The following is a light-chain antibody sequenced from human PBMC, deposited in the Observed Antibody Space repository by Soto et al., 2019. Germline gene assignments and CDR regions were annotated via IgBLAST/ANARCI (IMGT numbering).Light chain of an antibody. CDR2: EVS. Sequence: QSALTQPASVSGSPGQSITISCTGTSSDVGGYNYVSWYQQHPGKAPKLMIYEVSNRPSGVPDRFSGSKSGYTASLTISGLQAEDEADYYCSSYAGSYGYVFGTGTKVTVL. CDR3: SSYAGSYGYV. J-gene: IGLJ1*01. V-gene: IGLV2-14*01. CDR1: SSDVGGYNY.